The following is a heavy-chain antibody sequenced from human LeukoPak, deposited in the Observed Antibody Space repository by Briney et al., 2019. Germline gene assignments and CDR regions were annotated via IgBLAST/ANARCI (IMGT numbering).Heavy chain of an antibody. J-gene: IGHJ6*03. CDR1: LGTFSHYT. V-gene: IGHV1-69*04. CDR3: AGDLRPASRDFWSEIYHYYYMDV. CDR2: IIPILYIA. D-gene: IGHD3-3*01. Sequence: SAVQVSCKASLGTFSHYTMSWVRQAPAQGLDWMGMIIPILYIANYPQKFQGRVTITSDKSSRTAYMDPIGLRCDHRAVCYCAGDLRPASRDFWSEIYHYYYMDVWGKGTTVTVSS.